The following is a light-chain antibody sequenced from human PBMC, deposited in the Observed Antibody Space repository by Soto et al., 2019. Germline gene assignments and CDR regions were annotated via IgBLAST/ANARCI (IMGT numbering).Light chain of an antibody. CDR1: SSDVGTYDL. Sequence: QSALTQPASVSGSPGQSITISCTGTSSDVGTYDLVSWYQHHPGAAPKLIIFEGSKRPSGISDRFSGSKSDNRASLTISGLQAEDEANYYCSSYAGGLTWVFGGGTKLTVL. CDR3: SSYAGGLTWV. J-gene: IGLJ3*02. CDR2: EGS. V-gene: IGLV2-23*01.